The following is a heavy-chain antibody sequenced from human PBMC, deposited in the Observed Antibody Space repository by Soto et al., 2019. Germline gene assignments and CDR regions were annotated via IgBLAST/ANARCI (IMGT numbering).Heavy chain of an antibody. CDR1: GYTFTNYA. J-gene: IGHJ4*02. Sequence: QVQLVQSGAEVKKPGASVKVSCKASGYTFTNYAIHWVRQAPGQRLEWMGWINAGNGNTKYSQKFQDRVTITRDTSASTAYMELSSLRSEDTAVYYCARDLGGGPDYWGQGTLVTVSS. V-gene: IGHV1-3*01. CDR3: ARDLGGGPDY. CDR2: INAGNGNT. D-gene: IGHD2-15*01.